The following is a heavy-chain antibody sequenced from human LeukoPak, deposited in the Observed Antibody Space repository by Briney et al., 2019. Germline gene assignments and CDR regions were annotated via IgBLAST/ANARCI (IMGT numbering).Heavy chain of an antibody. V-gene: IGHV3-7*01. D-gene: IGHD3-22*01. J-gene: IGHJ4*02. CDR2: IKQDGSEK. Sequence: GGSLRLSCAASGFTFSSYWMSWVRQAPGKGLEWVANIKQDGSEKYYVDSVKGRFTIPRDNAKNSLYLQMSSLRAEDTAVYYCARAYDSSGYWIYYFDYWGQGTLVTVSS. CDR3: ARAYDSSGYWIYYFDY. CDR1: GFTFSSYW.